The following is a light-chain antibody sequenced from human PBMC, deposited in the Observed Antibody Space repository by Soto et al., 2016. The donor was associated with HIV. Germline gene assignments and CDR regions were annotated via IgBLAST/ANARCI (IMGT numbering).Light chain of an antibody. J-gene: IGKJ4*01. CDR1: QDISTY. V-gene: IGKV1-9*01. CDR2: ATS. Sequence: DIQLTQSPSFLSASVGDRVTITCRASQDISTYLAWYQQKPGKAPKLLTYATSTLQSGVPSRFSGSGSGTDFTLTISSLQPEDFATYYCQQYNSYPLTFGGGTKVXIK. CDR3: QQYNSYPLT.